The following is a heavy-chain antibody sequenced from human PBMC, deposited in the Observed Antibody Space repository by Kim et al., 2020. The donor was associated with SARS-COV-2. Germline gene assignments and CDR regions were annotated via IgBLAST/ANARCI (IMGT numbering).Heavy chain of an antibody. CDR2: IWYDGSNK. Sequence: GGSLRLSCAASGFTFSSYGMHWVRQAPGKGLEWVAVIWYDGSNKYYADSVKGLFTISRDNSKNTLYLQMNSLRAEDTAVYYCARDTAKYYYYGMDVWGQGTTVTVSS. D-gene: IGHD4-17*01. V-gene: IGHV3-33*01. CDR3: ARDTAKYYYYGMDV. CDR1: GFTFSSYG. J-gene: IGHJ6*02.